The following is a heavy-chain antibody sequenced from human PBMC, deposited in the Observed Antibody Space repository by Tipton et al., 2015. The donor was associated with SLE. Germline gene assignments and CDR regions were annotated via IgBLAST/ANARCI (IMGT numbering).Heavy chain of an antibody. D-gene: IGHD3-3*01. J-gene: IGHJ4*02. CDR2: IKQDGSEN. CDR1: GFTFGSYW. Sequence: GSLRLSCATSGFTFGSYWMAWVRQAPGKGLEWVANIKQDGSENYYVDSVKGRFTISRHNAKNSLFLQMNSLRAEDTAVYFCVRFRFLEWLLPEGGMSYLDSWGQGTLVTISS. CDR3: VRFRFLEWLLPEGGMSYLDS. V-gene: IGHV3-7*01.